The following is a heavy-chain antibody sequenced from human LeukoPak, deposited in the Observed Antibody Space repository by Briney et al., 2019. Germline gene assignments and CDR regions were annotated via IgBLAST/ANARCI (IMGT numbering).Heavy chain of an antibody. CDR2: ISGSGGKT. V-gene: IGHV3-23*01. CDR3: AKETARPAGVFEY. J-gene: IGHJ4*02. Sequence: GGSLRLSCAASGFTFATYAMSWVRQAPGKGLEWVSAISGSGGKTYYADSVRGRFTISRDNSKNTLYLQMNSLRAEDTAVYYCAKETARPAGVFEYWGQGTRVTVSS. D-gene: IGHD1-14*01. CDR1: GFTFATYA.